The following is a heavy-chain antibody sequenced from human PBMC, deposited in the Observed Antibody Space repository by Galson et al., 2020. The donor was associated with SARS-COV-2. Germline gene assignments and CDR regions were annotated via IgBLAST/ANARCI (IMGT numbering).Heavy chain of an antibody. D-gene: IGHD3-22*01. Sequence: GGSLRLSCAASGFTFSNAWMSWVRQAPGKGLEWVGRIKSKTDGGTTDYAAPVKGRFTISRDDSKNTLYLQMNSLKTEDTAVYYCTTADGVRRWWSVYYDSSGQNYWGQGTLVTVSS. CDR1: GFTFSNAW. CDR3: TTADGVRRWWSVYYDSSGQNY. J-gene: IGHJ4*02. V-gene: IGHV3-15*01. CDR2: IKSKTDGGTT.